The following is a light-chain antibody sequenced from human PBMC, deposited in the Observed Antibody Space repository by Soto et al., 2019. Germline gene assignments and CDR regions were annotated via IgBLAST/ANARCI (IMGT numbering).Light chain of an antibody. CDR2: GAF. V-gene: IGKV3-15*01. CDR3: LKYKNWPPLT. J-gene: IGKJ4*01. CDR1: QSVSYN. Sequence: EIVMTQSPATLSVSPGETATLSCRASQSVSYNLAWYQQKPGQGPRLLIYGAFTRATGIPARFSGSGSGTQFTLPISRLHSEDFAVYYSLKYKNWPPLTFGGGTKVEIK.